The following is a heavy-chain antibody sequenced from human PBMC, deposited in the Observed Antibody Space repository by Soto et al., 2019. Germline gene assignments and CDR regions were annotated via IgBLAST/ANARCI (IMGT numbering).Heavy chain of an antibody. D-gene: IGHD3-3*01. CDR3: FRSGYYSPDYYYYGMDV. J-gene: IGHJ6*02. Sequence: ASVKVSCKVSGYTLTELSMHWVRQAPGKGLEWMGGFDPEDGETIYAQKFQGRVTMTEDTSTDTAYMELSSLRSEDTAVYYDFRSGYYSPDYYYYGMDVWGQGTTVTVSS. CDR2: FDPEDGET. V-gene: IGHV1-24*01. CDR1: GYTLTELS.